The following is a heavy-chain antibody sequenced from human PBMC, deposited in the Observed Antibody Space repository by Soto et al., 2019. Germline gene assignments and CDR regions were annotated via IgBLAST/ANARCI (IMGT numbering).Heavy chain of an antibody. CDR2: IWYDGSNK. D-gene: IGHD2-2*01. J-gene: IGHJ5*02. CDR3: ARAGGDCSSTSCYAENWFDP. Sequence: VQLVESGGGVVQPGRSLRLSCAASGFTFSSYGMHWVRQAPGKGLEWVAVIWYDGSNKYYADSVKGRFTISRDNSKNPPYLQRNSLRAEGTAVYYCARAGGDCSSTSCYAENWFDPWGQGTLVTVSS. CDR1: GFTFSSYG. V-gene: IGHV3-33*01.